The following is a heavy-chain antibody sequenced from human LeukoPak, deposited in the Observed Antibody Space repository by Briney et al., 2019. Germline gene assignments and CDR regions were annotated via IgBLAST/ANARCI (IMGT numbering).Heavy chain of an antibody. CDR2: IYSGGST. V-gene: IGHV3-66*01. D-gene: IGHD6-19*01. J-gene: IGHJ2*01. CDR1: GFTVSSNY. CDR3: ARDGPLPGIAVALGWYFDL. Sequence: GGSLRLSCAASGFTVSSNYMSWVRQAPGKGLEWVSVIYSGGSTYYADSVKGRFTISRDNSKNTLYLQMNSLRAEDTAVYYCARDGPLPGIAVALGWYFDLWGRGTLVTVSS.